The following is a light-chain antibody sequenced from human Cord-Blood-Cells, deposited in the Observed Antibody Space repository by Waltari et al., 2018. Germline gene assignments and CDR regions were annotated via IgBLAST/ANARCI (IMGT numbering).Light chain of an antibody. V-gene: IGLV3-1*01. J-gene: IGLJ3*02. CDR2: QDS. Sequence: SYELTQPPSVSVSPGQTASITCSGDKLGDKYACWYQQKPGQSPVLVIYQDSKPPSGIPERFSGSNSGNTATLTISGTQAIDEAYYYCQAWDSSPAVFGGGTQLTVL. CDR1: KLGDKY. CDR3: QAWDSSPAV.